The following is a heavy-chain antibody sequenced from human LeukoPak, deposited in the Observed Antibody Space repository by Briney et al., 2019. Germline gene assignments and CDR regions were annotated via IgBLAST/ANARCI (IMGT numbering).Heavy chain of an antibody. D-gene: IGHD6-13*01. CDR2: IYHSGST. CDR1: GGSISSSNW. Sequence: PSETLSLNCAGSGGSISSSNWWSWVRQPPGKGLEWIGEIYHSGSTNYNPSLKSRVTISVDKSKNQFSLKLSSVTAADTAVYYCARAGYSSSWYPFFDYWGQGTLVTVSS. V-gene: IGHV4-4*02. CDR3: ARAGYSSSWYPFFDY. J-gene: IGHJ4*02.